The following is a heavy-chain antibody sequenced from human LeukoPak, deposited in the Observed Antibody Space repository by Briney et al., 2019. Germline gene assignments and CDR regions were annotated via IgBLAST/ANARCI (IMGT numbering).Heavy chain of an antibody. Sequence: GGSLRLSCVASGFTFTNAWMSWVRQPPGKGLEWVGRIKSKTDGGTTDFAAPVKGRFTISRDDSKNTLYLQMNSLKTEDTAVYYCTTGTWIQLWLADYWGQGTLVTVSS. CDR2: IKSKTDGGTT. J-gene: IGHJ4*02. CDR1: GFTFTNAW. CDR3: TTGTWIQLWLADY. V-gene: IGHV3-15*01. D-gene: IGHD5-18*01.